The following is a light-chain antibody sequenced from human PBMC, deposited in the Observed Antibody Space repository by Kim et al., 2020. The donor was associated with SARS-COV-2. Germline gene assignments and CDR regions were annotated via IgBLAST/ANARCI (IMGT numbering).Light chain of an antibody. CDR1: QSVSSN. V-gene: IGKV3-15*01. CDR3: QQYNNWPPWT. J-gene: IGKJ1*01. CDR2: SAS. Sequence: SPGERATLSRRASQSVSSNLDWYPQKPGQAPRLLIYSASTRATGIPARFSGSGSGTEFTLTISSLQSEDFAVYYCQQYNNWPPWTFGQGTKVDIK.